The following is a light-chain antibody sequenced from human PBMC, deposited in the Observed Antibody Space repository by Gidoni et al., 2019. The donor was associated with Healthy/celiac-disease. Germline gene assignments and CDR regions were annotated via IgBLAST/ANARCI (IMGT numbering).Light chain of an antibody. J-gene: IGKJ1*01. CDR1: QSISSY. V-gene: IGKV1-39*01. CDR2: AAS. Sequence: IQMTHSPSSLSASVGDRVTITCRARQSISSYLNWYQQKPGKAPKLLIYAASSLQSGVPSRFSGSGSGTDFTLTISSLQPEDVATYYCQQSYSTPWTFGQGTKVEIK. CDR3: QQSYSTPWT.